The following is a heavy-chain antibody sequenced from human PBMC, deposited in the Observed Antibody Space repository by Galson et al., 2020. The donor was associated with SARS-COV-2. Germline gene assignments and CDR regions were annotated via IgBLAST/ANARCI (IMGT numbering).Heavy chain of an antibody. Sequence: SGPPLVKPTQTFTLTCTFSGFSLTTNGLCVSWTRQPPVKALEWLQRMDWDDDKFYSTSLQTRPSISKDTSKNQLVLTMTNVDPINTGTYYCARTTSSGWCFDSWGQGTLVTVSS. D-gene: IGHD6-19*01. CDR1: GFSLTTNGLC. CDR3: ARTTSSGWCFDS. CDR2: MDWDDDK. V-gene: IGHV2-70*17. J-gene: IGHJ4*02.